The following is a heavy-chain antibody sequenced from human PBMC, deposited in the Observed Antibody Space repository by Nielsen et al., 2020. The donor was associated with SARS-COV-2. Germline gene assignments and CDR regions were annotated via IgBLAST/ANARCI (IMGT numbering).Heavy chain of an antibody. V-gene: IGHV3-20*04. CDR1: GFTFDDYG. Sequence: GESLKISCAASGFTFDDYGMSWVRQAPGKGLEWVSGINWNGGSTGYADSVKGRFTISRDNAKNSLYLQMNSLRAEDTAVYYCARGGITHAFDIWGQGTMVTVSS. CDR2: INWNGGST. CDR3: ARGGITHAFDI. D-gene: IGHD1-26*01. J-gene: IGHJ3*02.